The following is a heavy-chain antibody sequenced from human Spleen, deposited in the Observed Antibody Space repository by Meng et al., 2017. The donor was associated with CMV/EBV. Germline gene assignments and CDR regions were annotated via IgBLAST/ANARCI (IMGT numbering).Heavy chain of an antibody. CDR1: GGSFSGYY. CDR2: INHSGSA. D-gene: IGHD2-21*01. Sequence: VELQQWGAGLLKPSATLSLTCVVYGGSFSGYYWSWIRQPPGKGLEWIGEINHSGSAYYNPSLKSRVSISVDTSKNQFSLNLNSMTAADTAVYYCASFDHIPRRNYFDYWGQGTLVTVSS. V-gene: IGHV4-34*01. J-gene: IGHJ4*02. CDR3: ASFDHIPRRNYFDY.